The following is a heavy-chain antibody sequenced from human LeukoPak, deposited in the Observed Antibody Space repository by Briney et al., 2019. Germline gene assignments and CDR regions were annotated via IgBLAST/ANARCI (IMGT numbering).Heavy chain of an antibody. CDR3: ARDPTTVVTVPYYFDH. J-gene: IGHJ4*02. CDR1: GGPFSGYF. CDR2: INDRGIT. D-gene: IGHD4-23*01. Sequence: SETLSLTCAVSGGPFSGYFWNWLRQPPGKSLEWIGEINDRGITNYNPSLKSRVTISVDTSRNQFSLKLTSVTAADTAVYYCARDPTTVVTVPYYFDHWGQGTLVTVSS. V-gene: IGHV4-34*01.